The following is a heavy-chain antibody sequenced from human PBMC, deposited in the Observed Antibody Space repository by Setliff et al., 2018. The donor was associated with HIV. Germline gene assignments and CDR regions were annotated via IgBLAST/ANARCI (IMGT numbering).Heavy chain of an antibody. J-gene: IGHJ6*03. V-gene: IGHV4-61*10. CDR1: GGSISSGTYY. CDR3: ARGLSIFGVATPGFYSFMDV. CDR2: IYHSGGT. D-gene: IGHD3-3*01. Sequence: PSETLSLTCTVSGGSISSGTYYWNWVRQPAGKGLEWIGYIYHSGGTYYNPSLKSRVSISLDTSKKQVSLKLNSVTAADTAVYYCARGLSIFGVATPGFYSFMDVWGKGTTVTVSS.